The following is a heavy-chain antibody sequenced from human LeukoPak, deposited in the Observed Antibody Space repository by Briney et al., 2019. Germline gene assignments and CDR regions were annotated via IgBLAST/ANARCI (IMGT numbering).Heavy chain of an antibody. CDR2: ISGSGGST. CDR1: GSTFSSYA. CDR3: ATSSTTMNWFDP. Sequence: GGSLRLSCAASGSTFSSYAMSWVRQAPGKGLEWVSAISGSGGSTYYADSVKGRFTISRDNSKNTLYLQMNSLRAEDTAVYYCATSSTTMNWFDPWGQGTLVTVSS. V-gene: IGHV3-23*01. J-gene: IGHJ5*02. D-gene: IGHD4-17*01.